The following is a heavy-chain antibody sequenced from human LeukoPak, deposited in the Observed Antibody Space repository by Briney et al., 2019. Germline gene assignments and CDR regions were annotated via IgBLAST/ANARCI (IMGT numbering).Heavy chain of an antibody. D-gene: IGHD3-3*01. CDR2: IYYSGST. J-gene: IGHJ4*02. CDR3: ARVPTIFGVVFKGFDY. CDR1: GGSLSSGGYY. Sequence: SETLSLTCTVSGGSLSSGGYYWSWIRQHPGKGLEWIGYIYYSGSTYYNPSLKSRVTISVDTSKDQFSLKLSSVTAADTAVYYCARVPTIFGVVFKGFDYWGQGTLVTVSS. V-gene: IGHV4-31*03.